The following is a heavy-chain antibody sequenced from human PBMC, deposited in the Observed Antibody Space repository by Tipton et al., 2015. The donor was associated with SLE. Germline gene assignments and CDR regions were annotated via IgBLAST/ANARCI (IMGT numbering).Heavy chain of an antibody. D-gene: IGHD4-17*01. V-gene: IGHV3-49*03. CDR1: GGSFSGYY. CDR2: IRSKAYGGTT. Sequence: LSLTCAVYGGSFSGYYWSWIRQPPGEGLEWVGFIRSKAYGGTTEYAASVKGRFTISRDDSKSIAYLQMNSLKTEDTVVYYCTRLMTTVDSFDIWGQGTMVTVAS. CDR3: TRLMTTVDSFDI. J-gene: IGHJ3*02.